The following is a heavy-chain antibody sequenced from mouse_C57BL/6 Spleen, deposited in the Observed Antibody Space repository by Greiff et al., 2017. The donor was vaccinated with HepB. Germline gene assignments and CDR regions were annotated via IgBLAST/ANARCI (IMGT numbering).Heavy chain of an antibody. CDR3: TTFRPITTVVPDFDY. D-gene: IGHD1-1*01. CDR1: GFNIKDDY. CDR2: IDPENGDT. V-gene: IGHV14-4*01. Sequence: EVQLQQSGAELVRPGASVKLSCTASGFNIKDDYMHWVKQRPEQGLEWIGWIDPENGDTEYASKVQGKATITADTSSNTAYLQLSSLTSEDTAVYYCTTFRPITTVVPDFDYWGQGTTLTVSS. J-gene: IGHJ2*01.